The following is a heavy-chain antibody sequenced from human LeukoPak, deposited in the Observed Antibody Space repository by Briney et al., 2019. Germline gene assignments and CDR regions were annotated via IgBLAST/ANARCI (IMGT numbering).Heavy chain of an antibody. CDR3: ARDLDRPGWFDP. J-gene: IGHJ5*02. CDR2: IYHSGST. CDR1: GASISSGGYS. Sequence: SQTLSLTCTVSGASISSGGYSWSWIRQPPGKGLEWIGYIYHSGSTYYNPSLKSRVTISVDRSKNQFSLKLSSVTAADTAVYYCARDLDRPGWFDPWGQGTLVTVSS. V-gene: IGHV4-30-2*01. D-gene: IGHD2-2*03.